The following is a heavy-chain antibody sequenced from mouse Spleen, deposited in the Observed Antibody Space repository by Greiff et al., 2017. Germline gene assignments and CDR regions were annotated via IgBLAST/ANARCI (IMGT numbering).Heavy chain of an antibody. J-gene: IGHJ2*01. Sequence: VQLQQSGAELVMPGASVKLSCKASGYTFTSYWMHWVKQRPGQGLEWIGEIDPSDSYTNYNQKFKGKATLTVDKSSSTAYMQLSSLTSEDSAVYYCARNYYGSPFDYWGQGTTLTVSS. CDR3: ARNYYGSPFDY. D-gene: IGHD1-1*01. CDR1: GYTFTSYW. V-gene: IGHV1-69*01. CDR2: IDPSDSYT.